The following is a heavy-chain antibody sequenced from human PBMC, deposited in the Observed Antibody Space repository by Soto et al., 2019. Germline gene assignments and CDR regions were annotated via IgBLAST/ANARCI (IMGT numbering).Heavy chain of an antibody. Sequence: EVQVLESGGALVQPGGSLRLSCAASGFTFSNYAMSWVRQAPGKGLEWVSSISGSGGTTYYADSVKGRLTLSRDNSKNTLYLQMNSLRVEDTAVYYCAKNNMAYYLYYWCQGTLVTVSS. J-gene: IGHJ4*02. CDR2: ISGSGGTT. D-gene: IGHD3-10*01. V-gene: IGHV3-23*01. CDR1: GFTFSNYA. CDR3: AKNNMAYYLYY.